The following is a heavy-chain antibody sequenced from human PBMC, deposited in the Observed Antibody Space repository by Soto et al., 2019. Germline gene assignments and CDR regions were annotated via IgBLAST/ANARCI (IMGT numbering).Heavy chain of an antibody. Sequence: QVQLVESGGGVVQPGRSLRLSCAASGFTFSSYAMHWVRQAPGKGLEWVAVISYDGSNKYYADSVKGRFTISRDNSKNTLYLQMNSLRAEDTAVYYCARDGGYSYGNYSYYYGMDVWGQGTTVTVAS. J-gene: IGHJ6*02. CDR1: GFTFSSYA. V-gene: IGHV3-30-3*01. D-gene: IGHD5-18*01. CDR3: ARDGGYSYGNYSYYYGMDV. CDR2: ISYDGSNK.